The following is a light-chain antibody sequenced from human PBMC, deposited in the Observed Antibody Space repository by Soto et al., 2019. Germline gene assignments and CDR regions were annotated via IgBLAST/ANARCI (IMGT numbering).Light chain of an antibody. CDR2: GAS. CDR3: QQYNNWHYT. V-gene: IGKV3-15*01. CDR1: QSISSN. J-gene: IGKJ2*01. Sequence: EIVMTQSPATLSVSPGERATLSCRASQSISSNLAWYQQKPGQAPRLLIYGASNRATAIPARFSGSGSGTEFTLTISSLQAEDFAVYFCQQYNNWHYTFAQGTKLEIK.